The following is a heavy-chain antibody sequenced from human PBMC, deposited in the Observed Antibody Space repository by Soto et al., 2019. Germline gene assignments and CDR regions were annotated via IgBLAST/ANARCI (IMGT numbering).Heavy chain of an antibody. D-gene: IGHD3-3*01. CDR1: GFTFASYG. CDR2: ISDSADST. J-gene: IGHJ6*02. Sequence: WGSLRLSCAAFGFTFASYGMMWVRQAPGKGLEWVSTISDSADSTYYADSVKGRFTISRDNSDNTLYLQMNSLRAEDTAIYYCARVITPYYYYGMDVWGQGTTVTVSS. V-gene: IGHV3-23*01. CDR3: ARVITPYYYYGMDV.